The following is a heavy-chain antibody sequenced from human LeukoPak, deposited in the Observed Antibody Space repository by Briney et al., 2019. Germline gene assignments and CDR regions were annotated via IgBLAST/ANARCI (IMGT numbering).Heavy chain of an antibody. V-gene: IGHV6-1*01. J-gene: IGHJ3*01. CDR2: TYYRSKWNN. Sequence: SQTLSLTCAISGVSASTNSVAWNWIRQSPSRGLEWLGRTYYRSKWNNDYAVSVRSRIAINPDTSKNQFSLQLNSVTPDDTALYFCARGRYSGFDLWGQGTMVTVSS. CDR3: ARGRYSGFDL. D-gene: IGHD2-15*01. CDR1: GVSASTNSVA.